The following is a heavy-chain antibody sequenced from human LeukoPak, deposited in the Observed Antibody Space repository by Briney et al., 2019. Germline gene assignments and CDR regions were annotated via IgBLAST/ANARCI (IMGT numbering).Heavy chain of an antibody. CDR3: ARGIVVVPAAGSDAFDI. D-gene: IGHD2-2*01. Sequence: SETLSLTCTVSGGSISSGDYYWSWIRQPPGKGLVWIGYIYYSGSTYYNPSLKSRVTISVNTSKNQFSLKLSSVTAADTAVYYCARGIVVVPAAGSDAFDIWGQGTMVTVSS. V-gene: IGHV4-30-4*08. J-gene: IGHJ3*02. CDR1: GGSISSGDYY. CDR2: IYYSGST.